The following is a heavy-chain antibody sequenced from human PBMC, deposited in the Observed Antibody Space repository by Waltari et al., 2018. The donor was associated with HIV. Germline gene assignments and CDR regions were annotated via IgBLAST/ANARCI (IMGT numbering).Heavy chain of an antibody. V-gene: IGHV1-2*06. J-gene: IGHJ4*02. CDR3: ARDTLMVRGVTYLLGY. CDR1: GYTFTGAY. D-gene: IGHD3-10*01. Sequence: QVQLVQSGAEVKKPGASVTVSCKASGYTFTGAYMPWVRQAPGQGLEWMGRINPNSGGTNYAQKFQGRVTMTRDTSISTAYMELSRLRSDDTAVYYCARDTLMVRGVTYLLGYWGQGTLVTVSS. CDR2: INPNSGGT.